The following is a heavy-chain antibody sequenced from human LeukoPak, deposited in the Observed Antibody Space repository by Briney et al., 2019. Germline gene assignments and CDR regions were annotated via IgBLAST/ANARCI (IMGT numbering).Heavy chain of an antibody. D-gene: IGHD6-13*01. J-gene: IGHJ4*02. CDR2: IRYDGSNK. CDR3: AKSGYSSSRVPDY. CDR1: GFTFSSYG. V-gene: IGHV3-30*02. Sequence: GGSLRLSCAASGFTFSSYGMHWVRRAPGKGLEGVAFIRYDGSNKYYADSVKGRFTISRDNSKNTLYLQMNSLRAEDTAVYYCAKSGYSSSRVPDYWGQGTLVTVSS.